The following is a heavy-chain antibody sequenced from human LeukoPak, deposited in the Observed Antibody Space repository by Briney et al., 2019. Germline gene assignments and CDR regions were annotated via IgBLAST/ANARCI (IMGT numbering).Heavy chain of an antibody. D-gene: IGHD3-10*01. Sequence: ASVKVSCKASGYTFTGYYMHWVRQAPGQGLEWMGWINPNSGGTNYAQKFQGRVTMTRDTSISTAYMELSRLRSDDTTVYYCARDPGMVRTRNAFDIWGQGTMVTVSS. CDR3: ARDPGMVRTRNAFDI. J-gene: IGHJ3*02. V-gene: IGHV1-2*02. CDR2: INPNSGGT. CDR1: GYTFTGYY.